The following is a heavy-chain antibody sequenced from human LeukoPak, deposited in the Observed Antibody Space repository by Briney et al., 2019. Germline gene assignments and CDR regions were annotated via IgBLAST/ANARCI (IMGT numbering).Heavy chain of an antibody. CDR3: ARDLRYYYDSSGYYVPYYYYGMDV. D-gene: IGHD3-22*01. J-gene: IGHJ6*02. CDR2: IKQDGSEK. V-gene: IGHV3-7*01. CDR1: GFTFSSYW. Sequence: GGSLRLSCAASGFTFSSYWMSWVRQAPGKGLEWVANIKQDGSEKYYVDSVKGRFTISRDNAKNSLYLQMNSLRAEDTAVYYCARDLRYYYDSSGYYVPYYYYGMDVWGQGTTVTVSS.